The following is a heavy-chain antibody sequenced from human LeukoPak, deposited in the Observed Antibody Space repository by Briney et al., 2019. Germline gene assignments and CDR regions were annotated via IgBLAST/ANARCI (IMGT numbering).Heavy chain of an antibody. CDR1: EXTFSNYA. Sequence: GGSLRLSCAASEXTFSNYAMTWVRQAPGKGLEWVSGISGGAGATYYADSVKGRFTISRDNSKNTLFLQMNNLRAGDTALYYCAKGATTSCYSGLDTWGQGTLVTVSS. CDR3: AKGATTSCYSGLDT. V-gene: IGHV3-23*01. CDR2: ISGGAGAT. J-gene: IGHJ5*02. D-gene: IGHD2-2*01.